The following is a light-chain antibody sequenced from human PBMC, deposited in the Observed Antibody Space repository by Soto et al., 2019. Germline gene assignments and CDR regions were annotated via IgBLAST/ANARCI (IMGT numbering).Light chain of an antibody. J-gene: IGLJ1*01. CDR3: ASYAGSSNFDV. CDR2: EVF. Sequence: QSALTQPPSASGSPGQSVTISCTGTSSDIGGYNYVSWYQQHPGKAPKLIIYEVFKRPSGVPDRFSGSKSGNTASLTVSRLQAEDEADYYCASYAGSSNFDVFGTGTKLTVL. CDR1: SSDIGGYNY. V-gene: IGLV2-8*01.